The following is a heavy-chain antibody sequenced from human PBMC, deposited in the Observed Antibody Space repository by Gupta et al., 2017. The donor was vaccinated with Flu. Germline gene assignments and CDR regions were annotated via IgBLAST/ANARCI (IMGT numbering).Heavy chain of an antibody. CDR3: ASIAVAGMGELRD. Sequence: RQATGQGLEWMGWMNPNSGNTGYAQKFQGRVTMTRNTSISTAYMELSSLRSEDTAVYYCASIAVAGMGELRDWGQGTLVTVSS. J-gene: IGHJ4*02. CDR2: MNPNSGNT. D-gene: IGHD6-19*01. V-gene: IGHV1-8*01.